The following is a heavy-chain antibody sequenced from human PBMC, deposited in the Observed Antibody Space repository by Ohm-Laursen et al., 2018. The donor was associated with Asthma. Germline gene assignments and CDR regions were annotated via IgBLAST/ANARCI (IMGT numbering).Heavy chain of an antibody. V-gene: IGHV3-30-3*01. CDR1: GFTFSSYA. CDR3: ARDLGGIAVAGTDYYYYGMDV. Sequence: SLRLSCAASGFTFSSYAMHWVRQAPGKGLEWVAVISYDGSNKYYADSVKGRFTISRDNSKNTLYLQMNSLRAEDTAVYYCARDLGGIAVAGTDYYYYGMDVWGQGTTVTVSS. CDR2: ISYDGSNK. D-gene: IGHD6-19*01. J-gene: IGHJ6*02.